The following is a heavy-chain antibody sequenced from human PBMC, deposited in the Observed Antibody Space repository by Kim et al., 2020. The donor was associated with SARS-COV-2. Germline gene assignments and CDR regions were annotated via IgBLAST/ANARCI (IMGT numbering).Heavy chain of an antibody. CDR3: AKTSGYGGVHFDY. V-gene: IGHV3-9*01. D-gene: IGHD5-12*01. CDR1: GFTFDDYA. CDR2: ISWNSGSI. J-gene: IGHJ4*02. Sequence: GGSLRLSCAASGFTFDDYAMHWVRQAPGKGLEWVSGISWNSGSIGYADSVKGRFTISRDNAKNSLYLQMNSLRAEDTALYYCAKTSGYGGVHFDYWGQGT.